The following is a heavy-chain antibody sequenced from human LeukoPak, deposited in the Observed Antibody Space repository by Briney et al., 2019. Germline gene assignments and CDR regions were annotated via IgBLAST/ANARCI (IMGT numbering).Heavy chain of an antibody. CDR2: INHSGST. J-gene: IGHJ5*02. CDR1: GGSFSGYY. V-gene: IGHV4-34*01. D-gene: IGHD3-10*01. CDR3: ARRIYGSGSKP. Sequence: PSETLPLTCAVYGGSFSGYYWSWIRQPPGKGLEWIGEINHSGSTNYNPSLKSRVTISVDTSKNQFSLKLSSVTAADTAVYYCARRIYGSGSKPWGQGTLVTVSS.